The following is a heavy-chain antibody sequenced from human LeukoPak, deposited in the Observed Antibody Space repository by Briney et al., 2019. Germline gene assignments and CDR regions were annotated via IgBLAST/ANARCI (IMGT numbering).Heavy chain of an antibody. D-gene: IGHD1-26*01. CDR3: AREVGATRGHFDY. J-gene: IGHJ4*02. V-gene: IGHV4-31*03. CDR2: IYYSGST. Sequence: PSETLSLTCTVSGGSISSGGYYWSWIRQHPGKGLEWIGYIYYSGSTYYNPSLKSRVTISVDTSKNQFSLKLSSVTAADPAVYYCAREVGATRGHFDYWGQGTLVTVSS. CDR1: GGSISSGGYY.